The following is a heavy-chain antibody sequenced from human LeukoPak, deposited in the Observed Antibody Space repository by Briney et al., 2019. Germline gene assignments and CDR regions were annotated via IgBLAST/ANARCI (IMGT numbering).Heavy chain of an antibody. CDR3: AKVSDSSSTNWFDP. CDR2: ISGRGGST. Sequence: GSLRLSCAASGFTFGSYAMSWVRQAPGKGLEWVSAISGRGGSTYYADSVKGRFTISRDNSKNTLYLQMNSLRAEDTAVYYCAKVSDSSSTNWFDPWGQGTLVTVSS. CDR1: GFTFGSYA. D-gene: IGHD6-6*01. J-gene: IGHJ5*02. V-gene: IGHV3-23*01.